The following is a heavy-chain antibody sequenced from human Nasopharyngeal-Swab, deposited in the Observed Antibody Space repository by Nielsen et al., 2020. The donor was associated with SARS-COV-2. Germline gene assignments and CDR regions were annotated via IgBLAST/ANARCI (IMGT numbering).Heavy chain of an antibody. D-gene: IGHD3-10*01. V-gene: IGHV3-23*01. CDR2: ISGSGGST. Sequence: VRQAPGKGLEWVSAISGSGGSTYYADSVKSRFTISRDNSKNTLYLQMNSLRAEDTAVYYCAKDYGSGSYDPASYMDVWGKGTTVTVSS. J-gene: IGHJ6*03. CDR3: AKDYGSGSYDPASYMDV.